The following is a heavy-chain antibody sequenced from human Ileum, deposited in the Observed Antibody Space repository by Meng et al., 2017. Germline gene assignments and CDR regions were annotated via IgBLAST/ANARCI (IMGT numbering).Heavy chain of an antibody. J-gene: IGHJ3*02. CDR2: IIPIFGTA. CDR1: GGTFSSYA. V-gene: IGHV1-69*05. Sequence: SVKVSCKASGGTFSSYAISWVRQAPGQGLEWMGGIIPIFGTANYAQKFQGRVTITTDESTSTAYMELSSLRSEDTAVYYCARSGGYCSGGSCYSSPTDAFAIWGQGKRV. D-gene: IGHD2-15*01. CDR3: ARSGGYCSGGSCYSSPTDAFAI.